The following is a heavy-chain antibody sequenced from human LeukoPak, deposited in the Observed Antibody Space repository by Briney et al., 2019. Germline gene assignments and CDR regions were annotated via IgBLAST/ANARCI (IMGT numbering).Heavy chain of an antibody. V-gene: IGHV7-4-1*02. Sequence: ASVKVSCKASGYTFTSYYMHWVRQAPGQGLEYMGWIDTQTGNPTYAQGFTRRFVFSLDTSVSTAYLQISSLKAEDTAVYYCARKSMVQHMDVWGNGTTVIVSS. CDR3: ARKSMVQHMDV. D-gene: IGHD3-10*01. J-gene: IGHJ6*03. CDR1: GYTFTSYY. CDR2: IDTQTGNP.